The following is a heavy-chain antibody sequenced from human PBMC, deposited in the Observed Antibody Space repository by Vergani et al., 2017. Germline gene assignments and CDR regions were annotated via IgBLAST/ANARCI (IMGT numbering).Heavy chain of an antibody. CDR2: ISGSGGST. J-gene: IGHJ5*02. V-gene: IGHV3-23*01. Sequence: EVQLLESGGGLVQPGGSLRLSCAASGFTFSSYAMSWVRQAPGKGLEWVSAISGSGGSTYYADSVKGRFTTHSDNYKNTLYLQMNSLRAEDTAVYDCAKGPRCSSTSCYTAWFDPGGQGTLVTVSS. CDR3: AKGPRCSSTSCYTAWFDP. D-gene: IGHD2-2*02. CDR1: GFTFSSYA.